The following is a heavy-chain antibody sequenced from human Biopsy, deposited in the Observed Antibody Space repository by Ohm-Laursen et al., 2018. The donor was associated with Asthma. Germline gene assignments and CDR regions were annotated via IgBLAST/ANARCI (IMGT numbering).Heavy chain of an antibody. V-gene: IGHV1-46*01. CDR1: GGTFSRYA. Sequence: SVKVSCNASGGTFSRYAISWVRQAPGQGLEWMGIINPSGAGTRYAEKFRGRLIVTRDASTRTAFMDLRSLRSDDTAIYFCARARETTNYGDSDFDIWGQGTLITVSS. D-gene: IGHD2-8*01. CDR3: ARARETTNYGDSDFDI. J-gene: IGHJ4*02. CDR2: INPSGAGT.